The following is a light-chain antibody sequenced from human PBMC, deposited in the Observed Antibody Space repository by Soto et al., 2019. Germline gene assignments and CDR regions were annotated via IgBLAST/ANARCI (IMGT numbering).Light chain of an antibody. Sequence: EIVLTQSPGTLSLSPGDRVTLSCRASQSVSSSSLAWYQQKPGQAPRLLIYGASIRATGIPDRFSGSGSGTDFTLTISRLEPEDFAVYYCQQYGSSPRTFGQGTKVEIK. CDR3: QQYGSSPRT. J-gene: IGKJ1*01. V-gene: IGKV3-20*01. CDR2: GAS. CDR1: QSVSSSS.